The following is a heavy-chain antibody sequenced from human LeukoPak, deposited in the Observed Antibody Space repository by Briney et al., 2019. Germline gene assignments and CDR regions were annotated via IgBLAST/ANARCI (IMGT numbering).Heavy chain of an antibody. CDR1: GGSISSSDYL. Sequence: PSETLSLTCTVSGGSISSSDYLWAWVRQPPGKGLAWIGDFYYNGVTSYDPSLKSRVTISVDTSKNQFSLNLTSVTAADTSVYHCVRRNYVSGRIDPWGQGTLVTVSS. J-gene: IGHJ5*02. CDR3: VRRNYVSGRIDP. V-gene: IGHV4-39*01. CDR2: FYYNGVT. D-gene: IGHD3-16*01.